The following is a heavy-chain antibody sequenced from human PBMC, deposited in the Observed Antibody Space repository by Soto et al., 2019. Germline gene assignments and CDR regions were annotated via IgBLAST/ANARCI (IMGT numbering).Heavy chain of an antibody. Sequence: VKVSCKASGGTFSSYAISWVRQAPGQGLEWMGGIIPIFGTANYAQKFQGRVTITADESTSTAYMELSSLRSEDTAVYYCARVGGLGEGYFDYWGQGTLVTVSS. CDR2: IIPIFGTA. J-gene: IGHJ4*02. D-gene: IGHD4-17*01. CDR3: ARVGGLGEGYFDY. V-gene: IGHV1-69*13. CDR1: GGTFSSYA.